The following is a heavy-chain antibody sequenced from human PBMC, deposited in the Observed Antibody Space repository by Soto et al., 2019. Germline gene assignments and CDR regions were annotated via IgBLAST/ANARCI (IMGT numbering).Heavy chain of an antibody. CDR3: ARDAYISGYYPFDS. Sequence: EVQLVESGGGLVQPGGSLRLSCAASGFTFSSYWMHWVRQVPGKGLVWVSRIHFDGSTTHYADSVKGRFTISRDNATNTLSLQMNSLRAEDTAVYYCARDAYISGYYPFDSWGQGTLVTVSS. CDR1: GFTFSSYW. D-gene: IGHD6-19*01. CDR2: IHFDGSTT. J-gene: IGHJ4*02. V-gene: IGHV3-74*01.